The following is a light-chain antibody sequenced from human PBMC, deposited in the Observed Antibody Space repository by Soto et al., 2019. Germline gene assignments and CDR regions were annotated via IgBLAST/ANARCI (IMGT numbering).Light chain of an antibody. V-gene: IGKV3D-7*01. CDR3: QHDYNLLT. CDR2: AAS. CDR1: QSVSSNL. Sequence: SRANVSLCIGESATLSGRVSQSVSSNLLAWYQQKPGQAPRLLIYAASSRATGIPDRFSGSGSGTDFTLTISRLEPEDFAVYYCQHDYNLLTFGGGTNV. J-gene: IGKJ4*01.